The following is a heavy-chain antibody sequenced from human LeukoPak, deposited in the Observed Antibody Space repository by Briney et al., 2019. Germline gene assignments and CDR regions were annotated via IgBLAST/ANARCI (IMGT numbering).Heavy chain of an antibody. CDR3: ARSRSSGWYGVYYFDY. CDR1: GGTFSSYA. CDR2: IIPIFGTA. J-gene: IGHJ4*02. V-gene: IGHV1-69*01. Sequence: SVKVSCKASGGTFSSYAISWVRQAPGQGLEWMGGIIPIFGTANYAQKFQGGVTITADESTSTAYMELSSLRSEDTAVYYCARSRSSGWYGVYYFDYWGQGTLVTVSS. D-gene: IGHD6-19*01.